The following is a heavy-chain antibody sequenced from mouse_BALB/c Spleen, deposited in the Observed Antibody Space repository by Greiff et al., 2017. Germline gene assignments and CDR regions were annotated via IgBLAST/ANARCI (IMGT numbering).Heavy chain of an antibody. Sequence: GQRVESGPGLVAPSQSLSITCTVSGFSLTDYGVSWIRQPPGKGLEWLGVIWGGGSTYYNSALKSRLSISKDNSKSQVFLKMNSLQTDDTAMYYCAKHGDYYYGSSHWYFDVWGAGTTVTVSS. CDR2: IWGGGST. CDR1: GFSLTDYG. J-gene: IGHJ1*01. V-gene: IGHV2-6-5*01. D-gene: IGHD1-1*01. CDR3: AKHGDYYYGSSHWYFDV.